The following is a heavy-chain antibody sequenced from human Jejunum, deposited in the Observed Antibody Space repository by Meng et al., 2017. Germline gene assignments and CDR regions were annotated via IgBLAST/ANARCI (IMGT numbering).Heavy chain of an antibody. Sequence: QLQLQESGPGLVKPSETLSLTCTVSDDSITSSTYYWGWTRQPPGRGLEWIGSIYYSGNTHYSSSLKSRVSISVDTSKNHFSLRLDSLTAADTAVYYCVRGGGDSYGTFDSWGRGTLVTVSS. CDR2: IYYSGNT. D-gene: IGHD2-21*01. J-gene: IGHJ4*02. CDR1: DDSITSSTYY. CDR3: VRGGGDSYGTFDS. V-gene: IGHV4-39*02.